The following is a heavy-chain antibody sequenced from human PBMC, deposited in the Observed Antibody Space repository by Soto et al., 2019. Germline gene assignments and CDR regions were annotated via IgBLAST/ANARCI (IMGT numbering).Heavy chain of an antibody. J-gene: IGHJ5*02. V-gene: IGHV1-69*13. CDR3: ARGYCSGGSCNTYYYDSSGYGSPNWFDP. CDR1: GGTFSSYA. Sequence: GASVKVSCKASGGTFSSYAISWVRQAPGQGLEWMGGIIPIFGRANYAQKFQGRVTITADESTSTAYMELSSLRSEDTAVYYCARGYCSGGSCNTYYYDSSGYGSPNWFDPWGQGTLVTVSS. CDR2: IIPIFGRA. D-gene: IGHD3-22*01.